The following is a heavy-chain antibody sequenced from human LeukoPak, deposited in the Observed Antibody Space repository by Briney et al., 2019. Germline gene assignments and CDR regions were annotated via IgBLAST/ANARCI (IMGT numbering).Heavy chain of an antibody. CDR1: GYTFTDYY. V-gene: IGHV1-2*02. CDR2: INPNDGDT. Sequence: ASVKVSCKASGYTFTDYYMHWVRQAPGQGFEWMGWINPNDGDTNYAQKFQGRVTMTRDKSIGTAHMAVSRLRSDDTAVYYCARANFLYCSSSTCLFDYWGQGTLVTVSS. CDR3: ARANFLYCSSSTCLFDY. J-gene: IGHJ4*02. D-gene: IGHD2-2*01.